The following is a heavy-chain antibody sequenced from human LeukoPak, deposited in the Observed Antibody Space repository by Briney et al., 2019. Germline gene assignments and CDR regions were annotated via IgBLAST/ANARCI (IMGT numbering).Heavy chain of an antibody. CDR1: VCTFSSYA. D-gene: IGHD3-16*02. Sequence: ASVRVSFKASVCTFSSYAISWVRQAPGQGLEWMGMSIPILGMANYAQKFQGRVTLTADKSTSTAYMALSSLRSEDTAVYYCARSIAITFGGVIVDHTNWFDPWGQGTLVIVSS. CDR3: ARSIAITFGGVIVDHTNWFDP. V-gene: IGHV1-69*04. CDR2: SIPILGMA. J-gene: IGHJ5*02.